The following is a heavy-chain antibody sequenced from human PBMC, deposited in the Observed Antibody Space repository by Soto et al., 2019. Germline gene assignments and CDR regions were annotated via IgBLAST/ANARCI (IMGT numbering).Heavy chain of an antibody. V-gene: IGHV4-59*01. CDR3: ARDRGAARRYYYMDV. Sequence: PSETLSLTCTVSGGSISSYYWSWIRQPPGKGLEWIGYIYYSGSTNYNPSLKSRVTISVDTSKNQFSLKLSSVTAADTAVYYCARDRGAARRYYYMDVWGKGTTVTVSS. CDR2: IYYSGST. D-gene: IGHD6-6*01. J-gene: IGHJ6*03. CDR1: GGSISSYY.